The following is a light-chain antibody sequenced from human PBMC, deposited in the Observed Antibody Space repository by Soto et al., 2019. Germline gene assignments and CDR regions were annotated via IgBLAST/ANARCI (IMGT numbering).Light chain of an antibody. V-gene: IGKV1-5*01. CDR1: QSMNDW. J-gene: IGKJ1*01. Sequence: DIQMTQSPSTLSASIGDRVTITCRASQSMNDWLAWYQQKPGKAPKVLIYDASSLQSRVPSRFSGSRSGTEFTLTIDSLQPDDVATYYCLRYNAFSQTFGQGTKVEI. CDR3: LRYNAFSQT. CDR2: DAS.